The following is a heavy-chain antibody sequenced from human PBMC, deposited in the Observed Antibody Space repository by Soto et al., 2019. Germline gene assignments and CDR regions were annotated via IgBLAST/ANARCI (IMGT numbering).Heavy chain of an antibody. D-gene: IGHD5-12*01. Sequence: ASVKVSCKASGYTFTGYYMHWVRQAPGQGLEWMGWINPNSGGTNYAQKFQGWVTMTRDTSISTAYMELSRLRSDDTAVYYCARGRGYGPDYCYGMDVWGQGTTVTVSS. V-gene: IGHV1-2*04. CDR3: ARGRGYGPDYCYGMDV. CDR1: GYTFTGYY. CDR2: INPNSGGT. J-gene: IGHJ6*02.